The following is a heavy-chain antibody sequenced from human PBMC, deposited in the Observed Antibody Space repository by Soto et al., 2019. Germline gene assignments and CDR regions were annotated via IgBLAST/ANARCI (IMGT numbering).Heavy chain of an antibody. J-gene: IGHJ4*02. CDR1: GGSLRNGDYY. Sequence: QVQLQESGPGLVKPSQTLSLTCTVSGGSLRNGDYYWGWIRQPPGEGLEWIGYMYYSGSTYYNPSLKSRVIISVDTSKNQFSLKLSSVTAADTAVYYCARAFRLTMAKGYFDYWGQGILVTVSS. V-gene: IGHV4-30-4*01. CDR2: MYYSGST. D-gene: IGHD3-10*01. CDR3: ARAFRLTMAKGYFDY.